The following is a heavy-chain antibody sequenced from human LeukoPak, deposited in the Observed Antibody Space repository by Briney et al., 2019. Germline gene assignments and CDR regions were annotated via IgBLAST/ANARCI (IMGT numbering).Heavy chain of an antibody. CDR1: GFTVSSNY. D-gene: IGHD3-9*01. CDR3: ASSYHDMPDAFDI. CDR2: IYSGGST. Sequence: QAGGSLRLSCAASGFTVSSNYMSWVRQAPGKGLEWVSVIYSGGSTYYADSVKGRFTISRDNSKNTLYLQMNSLRAEDTAVYYCASSYHDMPDAFDIWGQGTMVTVSS. V-gene: IGHV3-53*01. J-gene: IGHJ3*02.